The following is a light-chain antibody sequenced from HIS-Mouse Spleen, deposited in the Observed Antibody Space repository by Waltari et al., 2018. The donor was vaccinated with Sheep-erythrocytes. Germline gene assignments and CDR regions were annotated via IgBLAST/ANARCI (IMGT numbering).Light chain of an antibody. Sequence: DIVMTQSPASLAVSLGAMSTINGKSSQSVLYSSNNKNYLAWYQQKPGHPPKLLIYWASTRESGVPDRFSGSGSGTDFTLTISSLKAEDVAVYYCQQYYSTLTFGGGTKVEIK. CDR2: WAS. V-gene: IGKV4-1*01. CDR3: QQYYSTLT. J-gene: IGKJ4*01. CDR1: QSVLYSSNNKNY.